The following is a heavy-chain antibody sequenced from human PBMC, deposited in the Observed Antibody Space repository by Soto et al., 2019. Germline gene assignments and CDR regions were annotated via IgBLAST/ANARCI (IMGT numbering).Heavy chain of an antibody. Sequence: QVQLLQSGAEVKKPGASVKVSCKASGYTFTNYGITWVRQAPGQGLEWMGWISAYNGNTHYTQRLQGRVTMTTETSTTTAYMELRGLRSDDTAVYYCARVLQLVGYFYYYMDVWGKGTTVTVSS. CDR1: GYTFTNYG. D-gene: IGHD6-6*01. CDR3: ARVLQLVGYFYYYMDV. J-gene: IGHJ6*03. V-gene: IGHV1-18*01. CDR2: ISAYNGNT.